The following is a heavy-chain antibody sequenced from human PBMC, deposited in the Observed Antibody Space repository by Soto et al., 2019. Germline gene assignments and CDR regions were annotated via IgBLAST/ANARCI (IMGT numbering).Heavy chain of an antibody. D-gene: IGHD1-26*01. Sequence: EVQLVESGGGLVQPGRSLSLSCAASGFNFDDYAMHWVRQPPGKGLEWVAGISWNGESVSYAASVKGSFTISRDNAKNSLSLHMASLRAEDTAFYYCVKDTSLLVGATHFDFWGQGALVTVSS. V-gene: IGHV3-9*01. J-gene: IGHJ4*02. CDR3: VKDTSLLVGATHFDF. CDR1: GFNFDDYA. CDR2: ISWNGESV.